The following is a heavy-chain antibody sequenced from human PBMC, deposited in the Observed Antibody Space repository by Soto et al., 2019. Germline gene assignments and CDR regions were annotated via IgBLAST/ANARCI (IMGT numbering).Heavy chain of an antibody. V-gene: IGHV3-30-3*01. D-gene: IGHD3-16*01. CDR1: GFTFSSYA. Sequence: QVQLVESGGGVVQPGRSLRLSCAASGFTFSSYAMHWVRQAPGKGLEWVAVISYDGSNKYYADSVKGRFTISRDNSKRTLYLEMNSLRTENTSVYYCARPLGGDDYNGGYFDLRGRGTLVTVSS. CDR3: ARPLGGDDYNGGYFDL. J-gene: IGHJ2*01. CDR2: ISYDGSNK.